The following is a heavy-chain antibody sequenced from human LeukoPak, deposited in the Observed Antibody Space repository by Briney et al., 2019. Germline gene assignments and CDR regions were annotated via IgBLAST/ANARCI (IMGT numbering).Heavy chain of an antibody. D-gene: IGHD1-26*01. CDR2: IHYSGST. V-gene: IGHV4-59*01. CDR1: GDSISSYY. Sequence: SETLSLTCTVSGDSISSYYWSWIRQPPGKGLEWIGYIHYSGSTNYNPSLNSRVTISADTSKDQFSLKLSSVTAADTAVYYCARAFWDSYFDYWGQGTLVTVSS. J-gene: IGHJ4*02. CDR3: ARAFWDSYFDY.